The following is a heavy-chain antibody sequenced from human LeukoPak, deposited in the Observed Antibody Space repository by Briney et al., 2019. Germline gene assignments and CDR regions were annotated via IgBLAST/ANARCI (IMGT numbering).Heavy chain of an antibody. V-gene: IGHV3-53*01. D-gene: IGHD3-22*01. J-gene: IGHJ4*02. CDR1: GFTVDSNY. CDR3: ARGDGSGYYDYFDY. CDR2: IYTGGNT. Sequence: PGGSLRLSCAASGFTVDSNYLSWVRQAPGKGLEWVSTIYTGGNTYYAASVKGRFTISRDFSKSTVFLHMNSLRAEDTAMYYCARGDGSGYYDYFDYWGQGALVTVSS.